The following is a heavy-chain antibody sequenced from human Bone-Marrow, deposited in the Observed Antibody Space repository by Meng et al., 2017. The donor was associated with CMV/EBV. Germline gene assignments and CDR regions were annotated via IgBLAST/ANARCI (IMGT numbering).Heavy chain of an antibody. CDR3: ARGRIAARAYYGMDV. J-gene: IGHJ6*02. CDR1: GYTFTSYD. D-gene: IGHD6-6*01. V-gene: IGHV1-8*01. Sequence: ASVKVSCKASGYTFTSYDINWVRQATGQGLEWMGWMNPNSGNTGYAQKFQGRVTMTRNTSISTAYMELSSLRSEDTAVYYCARGRIAARAYYGMDVWGQGTTVTVSS. CDR2: MNPNSGNT.